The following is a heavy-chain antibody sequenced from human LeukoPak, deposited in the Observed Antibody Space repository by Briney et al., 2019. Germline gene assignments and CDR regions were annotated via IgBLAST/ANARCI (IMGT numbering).Heavy chain of an antibody. D-gene: IGHD3-16*01. CDR2: IYYSGST. V-gene: IGHV4-39*01. J-gene: IGHJ4*02. Sequence: SETLSLSCTVSGGSISSSSYYWGWIRQPPGKGLEWIGSIYYSGSTYYNPSLKSRVTISVDTSKNQFSLKLSSVTAADTAVYYCARLWGSYMLCDYWGQGTLVTVSS. CDR3: ARLWGSYMLCDY. CDR1: GGSISSSSYY.